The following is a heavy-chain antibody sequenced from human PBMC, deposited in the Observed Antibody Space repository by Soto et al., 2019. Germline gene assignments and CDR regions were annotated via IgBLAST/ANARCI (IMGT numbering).Heavy chain of an antibody. CDR1: AFTFSSYW. CDR2: INSDGSIT. J-gene: IGHJ6*02. CDR3: ARRDQIAYYYGMDV. V-gene: IGHV3-74*01. Sequence: EVQLVESGGGLVQPGGSLRLSCAASAFTFSSYWMNWVRQAPGKGPVWVSRINSDGSITGYADSVKGRFNISRDNAKNTLYLQMNSLSAEDTSVYYCARRDQIAYYYGMDVWGQGTTVTVSS. D-gene: IGHD2-21*01.